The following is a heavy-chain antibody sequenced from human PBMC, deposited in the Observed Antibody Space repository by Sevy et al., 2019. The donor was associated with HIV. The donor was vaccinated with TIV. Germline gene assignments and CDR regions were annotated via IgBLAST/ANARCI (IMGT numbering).Heavy chain of an antibody. D-gene: IGHD3-10*01. CDR2: MYYSGST. CDR3: ARHRDYVTMVRGIDQ. J-gene: IGHJ4*02. Sequence: SETLSLTCTVSGGSISSSGSYWGWIRQPPGKGLEWIGSMYYSGSTYHSPSLKTRITISVDTSKNQFSLRLSSVIAADPAVYYCARHRDYVTMVRGIDQWGQGTLVTVSS. CDR1: GGSISSSGSY. V-gene: IGHV4-39*01.